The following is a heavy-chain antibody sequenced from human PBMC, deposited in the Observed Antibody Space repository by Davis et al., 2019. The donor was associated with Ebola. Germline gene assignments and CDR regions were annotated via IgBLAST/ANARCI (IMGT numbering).Heavy chain of an antibody. V-gene: IGHV3-11*01. CDR3: ARTVDCDR. CDR1: GFTFSDYY. D-gene: IGHD4-11*01. CDR2: VSKSGDTL. J-gene: IGHJ4*01. Sequence: GESLKISCTGSGFTFSDYYMSWFRQAPAKALEWVLYVSKSGDTLFYADSATGRFTISRDNAKNSVYLQMTSLRAEDTAVYYCARTVDCDRWGQGSLVTGSS.